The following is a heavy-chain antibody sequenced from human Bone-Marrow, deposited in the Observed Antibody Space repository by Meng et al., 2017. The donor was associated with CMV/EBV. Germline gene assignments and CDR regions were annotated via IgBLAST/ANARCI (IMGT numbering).Heavy chain of an antibody. CDR1: GYTFTSYG. CDR2: ISAYNGNT. J-gene: IGHJ1*01. V-gene: IGHV1-18*01. D-gene: IGHD2-2*01. CDR3: AKGLGYCSSISCPGYFQH. Sequence: ASVKVSCKASGYTFTSYGISWVRQAPGQGLEWMGWISAYNGNTNYAQKLQGRVTMTTDTSTSTAYMELRSLRAEDTALYYCAKGLGYCSSISCPGYFQHWGQGTLVTVSS.